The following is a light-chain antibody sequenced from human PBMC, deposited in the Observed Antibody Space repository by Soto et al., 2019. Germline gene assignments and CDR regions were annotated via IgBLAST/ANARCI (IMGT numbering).Light chain of an antibody. CDR3: SSYTSSSTPLYV. CDR2: DVS. Sequence: QSVLTQPASVSGSPGQSITISCTGTSSDVGGYNYVSWYLQHPGKAPKLMIYDVSNRPSGVSNRFSGSKSGNTASLTISGLQAEDEADYYCSSYTSSSTPLYVFGTGTKV. CDR1: SSDVGGYNY. V-gene: IGLV2-14*01. J-gene: IGLJ1*01.